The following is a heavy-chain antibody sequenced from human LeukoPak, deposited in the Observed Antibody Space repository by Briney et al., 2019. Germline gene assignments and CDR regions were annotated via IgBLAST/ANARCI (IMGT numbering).Heavy chain of an antibody. Sequence: PSQTLSLTCSVSGGSISSGDHYWSWIRQPPGKGLEWIGYIYYSGSTYYNPSLKSRVTMSVDTSKNQFSLKLSSVTAADTAVYYCARGLDSSGYYSDWDYSGQGTLVTVSS. CDR1: GGSISSGDHY. J-gene: IGHJ4*02. D-gene: IGHD3-22*01. CDR2: IYYSGST. CDR3: ARGLDSSGYYSDWDY. V-gene: IGHV4-30-4*08.